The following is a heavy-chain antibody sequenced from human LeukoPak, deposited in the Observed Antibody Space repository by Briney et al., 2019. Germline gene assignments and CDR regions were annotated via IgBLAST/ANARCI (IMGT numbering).Heavy chain of an antibody. V-gene: IGHV3-21*01. Sequence: GGTLRLSCAASGFTFSSYGMNWVRQAPGKGLEWVSSISSSSSWIFYADSVKGRFTISRDNAKNSLFLQMNSLRAEDTAVYYCARGPSGYHNTGGQGTLVTVSS. CDR1: GFTFSSYG. CDR3: ARGPSGYHNT. CDR2: ISSSSSWI. J-gene: IGHJ4*02. D-gene: IGHD5-12*01.